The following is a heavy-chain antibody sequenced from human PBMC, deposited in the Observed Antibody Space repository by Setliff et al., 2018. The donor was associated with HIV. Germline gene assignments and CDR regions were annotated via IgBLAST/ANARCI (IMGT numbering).Heavy chain of an antibody. CDR1: GYTFTAFY. D-gene: IGHD1-1*01. V-gene: IGHV1-2*06. CDR2: IVPGSGAT. J-gene: IGHJ3*01. Sequence: ASVKVSCKTSGYTFTAFYIHWVRQAPGQGLEWMGRIVPGSGATDYAPIFQGRVTLTTDTSTNTAYMDLGSLRSDDTAVYYCAANLYGNALNVWGQGTMVTV. CDR3: AANLYGNALNV.